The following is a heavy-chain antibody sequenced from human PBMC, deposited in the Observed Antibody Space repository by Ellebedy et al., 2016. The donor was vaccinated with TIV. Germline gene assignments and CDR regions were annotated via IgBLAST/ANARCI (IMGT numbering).Heavy chain of an antibody. V-gene: IGHV3-53*01. CDR2: IYRGGNT. CDR1: GFIVSSNF. D-gene: IGHD4-11*01. CDR3: ARAVTDYPNTFEN. Sequence: GESLKISCAASGFIVSSNFVAWVRQAPGKGLERVSVIYRGGNTYYAASMRGRFTISRDNSKNTVYLQMNRLRAEDTAVYYCARAVTDYPNTFENWGQGTLVIVSA. J-gene: IGHJ4*02.